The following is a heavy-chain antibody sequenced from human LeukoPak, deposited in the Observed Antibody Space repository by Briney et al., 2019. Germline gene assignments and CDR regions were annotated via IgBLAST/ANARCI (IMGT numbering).Heavy chain of an antibody. V-gene: IGHV4-31*03. CDR2: IYYSGST. J-gene: IGHJ6*02. CDR3: AREDAYCSGGSCVLYYYGMDV. D-gene: IGHD2-15*01. CDR1: GGSISSGGYY. Sequence: SETLSLTCTVSGGSISSGGYYWSWIRQHPGKGLEWIGYIYYSGSTYYNPSLKSRVTISVDTSKNQFSLKLSSLTAADTAVYYCAREDAYCSGGSCVLYYYGMDVWGQGTTVTVSS.